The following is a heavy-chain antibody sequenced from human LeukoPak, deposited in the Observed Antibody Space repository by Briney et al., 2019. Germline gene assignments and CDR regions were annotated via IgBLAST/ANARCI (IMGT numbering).Heavy chain of an antibody. CDR3: AKGTIFGVDPYVFDI. V-gene: IGHV3-23*01. CDR2: ISGNGGKT. J-gene: IGHJ3*02. D-gene: IGHD3-3*01. CDR1: GFTFDSYA. Sequence: PGGSLRLSCAASGFTFDSYAMSWIRQAPGKGLEWVSGISGNGGKTYYADSVNGRFTISRDNSKNTLDLQMNKLRAEDTAIYYCAKGTIFGVDPYVFDIWGEGRLVIVS.